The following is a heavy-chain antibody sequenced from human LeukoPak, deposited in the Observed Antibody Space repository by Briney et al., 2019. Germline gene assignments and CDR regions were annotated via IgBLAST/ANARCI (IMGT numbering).Heavy chain of an antibody. CDR1: EFNFFSFG. J-gene: IGHJ4*02. CDR2: IFTDGSTT. Sequence: TGGSLRLSCVASEFNFFSFGMQWVRQAPGKGLVWVSRIFTDGSTTSYADSVKGRFTISRDNAKNTLYLQMNSLRDEDTAVYYCAKGQYFFDSSGYYRWGQGTLVTVSS. D-gene: IGHD3-22*01. V-gene: IGHV3-74*01. CDR3: AKGQYFFDSSGYYR.